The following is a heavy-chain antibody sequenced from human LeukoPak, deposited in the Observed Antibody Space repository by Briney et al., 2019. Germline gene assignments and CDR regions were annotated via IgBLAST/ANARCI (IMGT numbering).Heavy chain of an antibody. CDR3: ARGGVGATTEYYYYYMDV. CDR2: TYTSGST. J-gene: IGHJ6*03. V-gene: IGHV4-4*07. CDR1: GGSISSYY. Sequence: SETLSLTCTVSGGSISSYYWSWIRQPAGKGLEWIGRTYTSGSTNYNPSLKSRVTMSVDTSKNQFSLKLSPVTAADTAVYYCARGGVGATTEYYYYYMDVWGKGTTVTVSS. D-gene: IGHD1-26*01.